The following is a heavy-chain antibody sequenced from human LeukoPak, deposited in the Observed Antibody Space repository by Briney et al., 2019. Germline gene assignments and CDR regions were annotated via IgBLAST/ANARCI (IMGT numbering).Heavy chain of an antibody. V-gene: IGHV3-74*01. CDR3: ARDWYYAIDF. CDR1: GFTFSSYS. D-gene: IGHD2/OR15-2a*01. CDR2: ITSDGSST. Sequence: GALRLSCAASGFTFSSYSMNWVRQAPGKGLVWVSRITSDGSSTIYADSVKGRFTISRDNAKNTLYLQMNSLRAEDTAVYYCARDWYYAIDFWGRGALVTVSS. J-gene: IGHJ2*01.